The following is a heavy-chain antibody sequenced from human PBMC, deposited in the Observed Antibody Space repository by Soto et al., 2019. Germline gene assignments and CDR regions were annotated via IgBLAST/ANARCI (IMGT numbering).Heavy chain of an antibody. CDR2: INPDGSRT. CDR3: ARVKFGSYDWFDP. Sequence: EVQLVESGGGLVPPGGSLRLSCAASGFIFSSYWMHWVRQAPGKGLAWVSRINPDGSRTTYADSVTGRFTISRDNAKNTVFLQMNSLRAEDTAVYYCARVKFGSYDWFDPWGQGILVTVSS. CDR1: GFIFSSYW. D-gene: IGHD3-16*01. V-gene: IGHV3-74*01. J-gene: IGHJ5*02.